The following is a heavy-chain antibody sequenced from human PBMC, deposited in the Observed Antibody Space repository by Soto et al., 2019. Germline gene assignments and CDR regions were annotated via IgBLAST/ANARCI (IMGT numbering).Heavy chain of an antibody. CDR1: GFTFSSYA. CDR2: ISYDGSNK. CDR3: ASDIVATIGYYGRDV. J-gene: IGHJ6*01. V-gene: IGHV3-30-3*01. Sequence: QVQLVESGGGVVQPGRSLRLSCAASGFTFSSYAMHWVRQAPGKGLEWVAVISYDGSNKYYADSVKGRFTISRDNSKNTLYLQMNSLRAEDTAGYYCASDIVATIGYYGRDVWGQGTTVTVSS. D-gene: IGHD5-12*01.